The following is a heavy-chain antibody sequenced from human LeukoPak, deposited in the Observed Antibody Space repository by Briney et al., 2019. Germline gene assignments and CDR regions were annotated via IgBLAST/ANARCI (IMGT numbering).Heavy chain of an antibody. V-gene: IGHV4-34*01. J-gene: IGHJ6*03. CDR3: ARGPLTPHMDV. Sequence: SETLSLTCAVYGGSFSGYYRSWIRQPPGKGLEWIGEINHSGSTNYNPSLKSRVTISVDTSKNQFSLKLSSVTAADTAVYYCARGPLTPHMDVWGKGTTVTVSS. CDR2: INHSGST. CDR1: GGSFSGYY.